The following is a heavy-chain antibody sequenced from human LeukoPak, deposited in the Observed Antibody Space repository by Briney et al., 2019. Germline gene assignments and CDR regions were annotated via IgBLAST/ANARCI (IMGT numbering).Heavy chain of an antibody. V-gene: IGHV4-59*01. Sequence: SETLSLTCTVSGGSISSYYWSWIRQPPGKGLEWIGYIYYSGSTNYNPSLKSRVTISGDTSKNQFSLKLSSVTAADAAIYYSARAVAPTYYFDFWGQGTLVTVSS. D-gene: IGHD2-15*01. CDR1: GGSISSYY. CDR2: IYYSGST. J-gene: IGHJ4*02. CDR3: ARAVAPTYYFDF.